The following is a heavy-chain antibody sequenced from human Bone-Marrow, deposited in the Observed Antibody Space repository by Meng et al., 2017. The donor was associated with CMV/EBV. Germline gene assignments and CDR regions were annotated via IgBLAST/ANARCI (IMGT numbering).Heavy chain of an antibody. Sequence: QVRLQESGPGRVKPSQTLSLTCTVSGVSISSGDYYWSWIRQPPGKGLEWIGYIYYSGSTYYNPSLKSRVTISVDTSKNQFSLKLSSVTAADTAVYYCARVSGLELGEVWFDPWGQGTLVTVSS. CDR2: IYYSGST. V-gene: IGHV4-30-4*08. CDR3: ARVSGLELGEVWFDP. CDR1: GVSISSGDYY. J-gene: IGHJ5*02. D-gene: IGHD1-7*01.